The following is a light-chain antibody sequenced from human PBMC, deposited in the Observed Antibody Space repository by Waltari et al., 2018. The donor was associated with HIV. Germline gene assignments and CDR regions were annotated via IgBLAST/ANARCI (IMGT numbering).Light chain of an antibody. CDR2: SEN. V-gene: IGLV3-19*01. CDR1: RLRRYY. CDR3: CSRGNNGNHLV. J-gene: IGLJ3*02. Sequence: SELTQDPAVSVALGQTVKITCHGDRLRRYYASLYQQKPGQYPVIVIYSENHRPSRIPHRFSGSSSGNTASLTITGSQAEDEAHYYCCSRGNNGNHLVFGGGTKLTVL.